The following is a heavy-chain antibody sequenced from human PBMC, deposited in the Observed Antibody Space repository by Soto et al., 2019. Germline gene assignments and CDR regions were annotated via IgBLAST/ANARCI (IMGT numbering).Heavy chain of an antibody. CDR1: GYTFTSYA. V-gene: IGHV1-3*01. CDR3: ARSHYDSSGYYMFDY. CDR2: INAGNGNT. D-gene: IGHD3-22*01. J-gene: IGHJ4*02. Sequence: ASVKVSCKASGYTFTSYAMHWVRQAPGQRLEWMGWINAGNGNTKYSQKFQGRVTITRDTSASTAYMELSSLRSEDTAVYYCARSHYDSSGYYMFDYRGQGTLVSGSS.